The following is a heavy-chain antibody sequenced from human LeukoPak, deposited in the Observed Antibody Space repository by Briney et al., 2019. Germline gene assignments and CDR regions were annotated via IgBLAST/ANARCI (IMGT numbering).Heavy chain of an antibody. Sequence: ASVKVSCTASGYTFTDRYIHWVRQAPGQGLEWMGWMKPNTGGTKYAEKFQGRVTMTRDTSISTAYMELNGLRSDDTAVYYCARGPGNRIVVSNQYLHPRGQGTLVTVSS. J-gene: IGHJ1*01. CDR2: MKPNTGGT. D-gene: IGHD3-22*01. CDR1: GYTFTDRY. CDR3: ARGPGNRIVVSNQYLHP. V-gene: IGHV1-2*02.